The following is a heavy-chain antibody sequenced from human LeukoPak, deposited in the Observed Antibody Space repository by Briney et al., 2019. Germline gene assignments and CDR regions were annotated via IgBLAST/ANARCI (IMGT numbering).Heavy chain of an antibody. D-gene: IGHD5-18*01. Sequence: GGSLRRSCAASGFTFSSYAMSWVRQAPGKGLEWVSAISGSGGSTYYADSVKGRFTISRDNSKNTLYLQMNSLRAEDTAVYYCAKDIGYSYDVDAFDIWGQGTMVTVSS. CDR1: GFTFSSYA. J-gene: IGHJ3*02. CDR2: ISGSGGST. CDR3: AKDIGYSYDVDAFDI. V-gene: IGHV3-23*01.